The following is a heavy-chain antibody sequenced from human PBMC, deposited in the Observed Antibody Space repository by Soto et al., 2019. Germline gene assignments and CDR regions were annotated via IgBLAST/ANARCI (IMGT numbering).Heavy chain of an antibody. Sequence: QVQLVQSGAEVKEPGSAVKVSCKAPADSFSSYGISWVRPAPGQGLEWMGGIITIFGTTNYAEKFQGRVTITADESTNTAYMELSSLRSEDTALYYCARVFPDGWVEPGVVRGYLDTWGRGTLVTVSS. V-gene: IGHV1-69*01. CDR1: ADSFSSYG. CDR3: ARVFPDGWVEPGVVRGYLDT. J-gene: IGHJ4*02. D-gene: IGHD3-3*01. CDR2: IITIFGTT.